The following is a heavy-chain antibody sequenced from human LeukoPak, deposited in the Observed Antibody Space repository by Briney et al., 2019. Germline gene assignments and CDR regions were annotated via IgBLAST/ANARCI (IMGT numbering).Heavy chain of an antibody. CDR1: GFTFSSYG. J-gene: IGHJ4*02. Sequence: GGSLRLSCSAPGFTFSSYGMHWVRQAPAKGLEWVAFIRYDGSNKYYADSVKGRFTISRDNSKNTLYLQMNSLRAEDTAVYYCARDAGYSSGWYSDYWGQGTLVTVSP. D-gene: IGHD6-19*01. V-gene: IGHV3-30*02. CDR3: ARDAGYSSGWYSDY. CDR2: IRYDGSNK.